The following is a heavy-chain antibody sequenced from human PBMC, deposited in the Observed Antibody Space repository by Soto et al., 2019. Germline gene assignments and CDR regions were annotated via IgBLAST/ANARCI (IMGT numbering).Heavy chain of an antibody. J-gene: IGHJ4*02. D-gene: IGHD3-16*01. Sequence: GGSLRLSCAASGFTFSSYAMSWVRQAPGKGLEWVSAISGSGGSTYYADSVKGRFTISRDNSKNTLYLQMNSLRAEETAVYYCAKLFVGGNHNIPRRAFDYWGQGTLVTVSS. CDR2: ISGSGGST. V-gene: IGHV3-23*01. CDR3: AKLFVGGNHNIPRRAFDY. CDR1: GFTFSSYA.